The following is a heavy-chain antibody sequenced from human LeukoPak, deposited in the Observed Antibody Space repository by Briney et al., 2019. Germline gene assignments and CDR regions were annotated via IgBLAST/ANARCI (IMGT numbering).Heavy chain of an antibody. Sequence: SETLSLTCTVSGGSISSGGYSWSWIRQPPGKGLEWIGYIYHSGSTYYNPSLKSRVTISVDRSKNQFSLKLSSVTAADTAVYYCARSYSGYDSGVMDYWGQGTLVTVSS. CDR2: IYHSGST. D-gene: IGHD5-12*01. CDR1: GGSISSGGYS. J-gene: IGHJ4*02. CDR3: ARSYSGYDSGVMDY. V-gene: IGHV4-30-2*01.